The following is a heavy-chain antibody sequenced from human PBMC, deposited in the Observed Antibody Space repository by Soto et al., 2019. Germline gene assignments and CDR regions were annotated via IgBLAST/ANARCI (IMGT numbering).Heavy chain of an antibody. CDR3: ARGHAVLRYFGWSSFYSDF. V-gene: IGHV4-59*01. CDR1: GGSISSYY. D-gene: IGHD3-9*01. CDR2: IYYSGST. Sequence: SETLSLTCTVSGGSISSYYWSWIRQPPGKGLEWIGYIYYSGSTNYNPSLKSRVTISVDTSKNQFSLKLSSVTAADTAVYYCARGHAVLRYFGWSSFYSDFSGQGPLVTVS. J-gene: IGHJ4*02.